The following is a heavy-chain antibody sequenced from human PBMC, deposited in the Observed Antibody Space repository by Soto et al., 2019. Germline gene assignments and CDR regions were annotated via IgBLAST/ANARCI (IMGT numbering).Heavy chain of an antibody. CDR2: INQDGSEK. D-gene: IGHD2-15*01. J-gene: IGHJ4*01. CDR1: GITFSNYW. Sequence: EVHLVESGGDLVQPGGSLRLSCAASGITFSNYWMSWVRQAPGKGLEWVANINQDGSEKNYVDSVKGRFTISRDNAKNSLYLQMTSLRNDDTAVYHCATRPHSSTTNPYYSGFDFWGRGTLVSVSS. V-gene: IGHV3-7*01. CDR3: ATRPHSSTTNPYYSGFDF.